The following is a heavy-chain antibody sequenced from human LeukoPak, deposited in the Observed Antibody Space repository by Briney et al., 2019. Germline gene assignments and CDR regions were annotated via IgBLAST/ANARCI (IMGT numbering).Heavy chain of an antibody. Sequence: PGGSLRLSCEASRSTLSGYSMNWVRQAPGKGLEWVAVISYDGSNKYYADSVKGRFTISRDNSKNTLYLQMNSLRAEDTAVYYCARDSAYFDWLTVYYYYYYMDVWGKGTTVTVSS. V-gene: IGHV3-30*03. CDR3: ARDSAYFDWLTVYYYYYYMDV. CDR2: ISYDGSNK. CDR1: RSTLSGYS. D-gene: IGHD3-9*01. J-gene: IGHJ6*03.